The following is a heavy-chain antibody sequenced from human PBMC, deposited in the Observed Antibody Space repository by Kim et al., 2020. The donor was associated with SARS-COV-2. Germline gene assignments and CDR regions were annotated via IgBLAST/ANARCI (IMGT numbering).Heavy chain of an antibody. CDR2: IYPGDSDT. J-gene: IGHJ4*02. CDR3: ARYLYCSSWEVYFDY. CDR1: GYSFTSYW. Sequence: GESLKISCKGSGYSFTSYWIGWVRQMPGKGLEWMGIIYPGDSDTRYSPSFQGQVTISADKSISTAYLQWSSLKASDTAMYYCARYLYCSSWEVYFDYWGQGTLVTVSS. V-gene: IGHV5-51*01. D-gene: IGHD6-13*01.